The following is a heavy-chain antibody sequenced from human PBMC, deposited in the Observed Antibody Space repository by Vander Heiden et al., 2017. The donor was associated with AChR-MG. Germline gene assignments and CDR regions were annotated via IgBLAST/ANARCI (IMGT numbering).Heavy chain of an antibody. D-gene: IGHD3-22*01. Sequence: QITLKESGPTLVKRTQTLTLPCTFSGFSLSTSGVAVGWIRQPPGKALEWLALIDWEDDKRYSPSLKSRLTSTKDTSKNQVVLTMTNMDPVDTATYYCAYRPYDSSGYYTYYFDYWGQGTLVTVSS. CDR2: IDWEDDK. CDR3: AYRPYDSSGYYTYYFDY. CDR1: GFSLSTSGVA. V-gene: IGHV2-5*02. J-gene: IGHJ4*02.